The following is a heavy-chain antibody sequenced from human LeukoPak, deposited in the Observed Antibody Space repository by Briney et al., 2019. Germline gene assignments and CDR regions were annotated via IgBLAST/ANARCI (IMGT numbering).Heavy chain of an antibody. CDR1: GGSFSGYY. J-gene: IGHJ4*02. Sequence: SETLSLTCPVYGGSFSGYYWSWIRQPPGKGLDWIGEINHSGSTNYNPALKSRFTITVDTSKNQFSLKLSSVSAADTAVYYCARRRPSQLVCFDYWGKGTLVTVSS. CDR2: INHSGST. CDR3: ARRRPSQLVCFDY. V-gene: IGHV4-34*01. D-gene: IGHD6-13*01.